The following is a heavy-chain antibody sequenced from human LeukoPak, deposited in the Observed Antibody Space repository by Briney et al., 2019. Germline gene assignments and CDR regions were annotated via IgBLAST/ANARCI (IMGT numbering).Heavy chain of an antibody. V-gene: IGHV6-1*01. CDR3: ARDQWELLDSSFDY. D-gene: IGHD1-26*01. CDR1: GDSVSSNSAA. Sequence: SQTLSLTCAISGDSVSSNSAAWNWIRQSPSRGLEWLGRTYYRSKWYNDYAVSVKSRITINPDTSKNQFSLQLNSVTPEDMAVYYCARDQWELLDSSFDYWGQGTLVTVSS. J-gene: IGHJ4*02. CDR2: TYYRSKWYN.